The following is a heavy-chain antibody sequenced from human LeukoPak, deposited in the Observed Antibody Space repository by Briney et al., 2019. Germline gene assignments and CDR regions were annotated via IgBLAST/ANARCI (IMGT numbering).Heavy chain of an antibody. CDR3: ASRGYCSSTSCYTPPYYYYGMDV. J-gene: IGHJ6*02. CDR2: INHSGST. D-gene: IGHD2-2*02. Sequence: GSLRLSCAASGFTFSSYWMSWIRQPPGKGLEWIGEINHSGSTNYNPSLKSRVTISVDTSKNQFSLKLSSVTAADTAVYYCASRGYCSSTSCYTPPYYYYGMDVWGQGTTVTVSS. V-gene: IGHV4-34*01. CDR1: GFTFSSYW.